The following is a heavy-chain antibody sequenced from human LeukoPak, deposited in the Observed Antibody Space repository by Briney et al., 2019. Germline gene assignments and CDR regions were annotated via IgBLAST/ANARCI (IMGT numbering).Heavy chain of an antibody. CDR3: ETSAQPDYFDY. CDR2: IIPILGTA. V-gene: IGHV1-69*13. CDR1: GGTFSSYA. J-gene: IGHJ4*02. D-gene: IGHD6-13*01. Sequence: SVKVSCKASGGTFSSYAISWVRQAPGQGLEWMGGIIPILGTANYAQKFQGRVTITADVSTSTAYMELSSLRSEDTAVYYCETSAQPDYFDYWGQGTLVTVSS.